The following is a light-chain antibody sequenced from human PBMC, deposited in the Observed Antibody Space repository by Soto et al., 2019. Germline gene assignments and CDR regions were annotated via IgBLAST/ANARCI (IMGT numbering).Light chain of an antibody. Sequence: QSALTQPASVSASPGQSITISCTGTSSDVGGYNYVSWYQQHPDKAPKLMVFEVSNRPSGVSNRFSGSKSGNTASLTISGLQAEDEADYYCSSYTSSSTLYVFGTGTKLTVL. CDR1: SSDVGGYNY. CDR3: SSYTSSSTLYV. J-gene: IGLJ1*01. V-gene: IGLV2-14*01. CDR2: EVS.